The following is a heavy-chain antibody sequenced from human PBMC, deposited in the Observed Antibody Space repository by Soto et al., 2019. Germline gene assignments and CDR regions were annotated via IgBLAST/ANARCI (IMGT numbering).Heavy chain of an antibody. Sequence: APVKVSCKASGYAFTYPGISWVRQAPGQRLEWMGWINAGNGNTKYSQKFQGRVTFTRDTSANTAYMELSSLISEDTAVYYCARPKDYDDCLDLWGQGTLVIVSS. J-gene: IGHJ4*02. CDR3: ARPKDYDDCLDL. V-gene: IGHV1-3*01. CDR2: INAGNGNT. D-gene: IGHD3-22*01. CDR1: GYAFTYPG.